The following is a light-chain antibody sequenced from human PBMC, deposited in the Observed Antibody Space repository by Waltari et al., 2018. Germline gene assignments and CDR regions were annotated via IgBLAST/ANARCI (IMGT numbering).Light chain of an antibody. CDR1: STDRGFNS. J-gene: IGLJ2*01. CDR3: SSHGGINNFLV. Sequence: QSALTQPPSASGSPGQSVPIPCTGTSTDRGFNSLPWYQPPPGKAPQLVIYGVTKRPSGVPDRFSGSKSGNTASLTVSGLQLEDEATYYCSSHGGINNFLVFGGGTWLTVL. V-gene: IGLV2-8*01. CDR2: GVT.